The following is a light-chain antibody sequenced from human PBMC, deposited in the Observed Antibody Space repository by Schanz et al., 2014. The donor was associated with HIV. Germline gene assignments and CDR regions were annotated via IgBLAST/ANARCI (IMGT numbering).Light chain of an antibody. CDR1: NSDIGSYNL. V-gene: IGLV2-23*01. J-gene: IGLJ3*02. CDR2: EAD. CDR3: SSYAGSSTVV. Sequence: QSVLTQPASVSGSPGQSVTISCSGTNSDIGSYNLVSWYQYHPGKAPKLMIYEADKRPSGVSPRFSGSRSGNTASLTISGLQADDEADDYCSSYAGSSTVVFGGGTKLTVL.